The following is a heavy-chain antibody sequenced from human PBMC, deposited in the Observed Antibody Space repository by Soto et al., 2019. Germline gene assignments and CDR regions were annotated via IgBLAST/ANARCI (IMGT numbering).Heavy chain of an antibody. CDR2: IYYSGST. CDR3: ARGTTDYDFWSGYYQTPYYFDY. D-gene: IGHD3-3*01. CDR1: GGSISSYY. V-gene: IGHV4-59*01. Sequence: SETLSLTCTVSGGSISSYYWSWIRQPPGKGLEWIGYIYYSGSTNYNPSLKSRVTISVDTSRNQFSLKLSSVTAADTAVYYCARGTTDYDFWSGYYQTPYYFDYWGQGTLVTVYS. J-gene: IGHJ4*02.